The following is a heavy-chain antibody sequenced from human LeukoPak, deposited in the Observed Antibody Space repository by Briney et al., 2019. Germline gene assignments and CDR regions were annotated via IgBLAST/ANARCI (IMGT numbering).Heavy chain of an antibody. CDR2: IGTAGDT. Sequence: PGGSLRLSCAASGFTFSDYDMHWVRQATGKGLECVSAIGTAGDTYYTGSVKGRFTISRENAKNSLYLQMNSLRAGDTAVYYCARVAKERVGGVYYFDYWGQGTLVTVSS. CDR1: GFTFSDYD. CDR3: ARVAKERVGGVYYFDY. D-gene: IGHD1-1*01. V-gene: IGHV3-13*01. J-gene: IGHJ4*02.